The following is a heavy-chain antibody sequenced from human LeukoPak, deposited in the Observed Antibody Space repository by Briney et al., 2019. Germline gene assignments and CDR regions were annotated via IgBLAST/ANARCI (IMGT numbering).Heavy chain of an antibody. CDR1: GFTFSSYA. CDR2: ISYDGSNK. CDR3: AKEIAVAPGGFFDY. Sequence: GGSLRLSCAASGFTFSSYAMHWVRQAPGKGLEWVAVISYDGSNKYYADSVKGRFTISRDNSKNTLYLQMNSLRAEDTAVYYCAKEIAVAPGGFFDYWGQGTLVTVSS. D-gene: IGHD6-19*01. J-gene: IGHJ4*02. V-gene: IGHV3-30-3*01.